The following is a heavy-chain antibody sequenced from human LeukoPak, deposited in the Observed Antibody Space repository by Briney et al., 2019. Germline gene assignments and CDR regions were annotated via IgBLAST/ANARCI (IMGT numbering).Heavy chain of an antibody. D-gene: IGHD6-13*01. J-gene: IGHJ4*02. CDR3: AKAPTAYSSWQPYYFDY. V-gene: IGHV3-64*02. Sequence: GGSLRLSCAASGFTFSSYGMHWVRQAPGKGLEYVSAISNNGGSTCYADSVKGRFSISRDNSKNTLYLQMGSLRTEDMALYYCAKAPTAYSSWQPYYFDYWGQGTLVTVSS. CDR1: GFTFSSYG. CDR2: ISNNGGST.